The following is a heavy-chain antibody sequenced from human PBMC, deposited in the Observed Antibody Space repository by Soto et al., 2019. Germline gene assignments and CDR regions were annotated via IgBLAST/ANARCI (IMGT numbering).Heavy chain of an antibody. CDR3: SSWQDDYSYYYGMDV. V-gene: IGHV4-39*01. CDR2: IYYSGST. Sequence: SETLSLTCTVSGGSISSSSYYWGWIRQPPGKGLEWIGSIYYSGSTYYNPSLKSRVTISVDTSKNQFSLKLSSVTAADTALYYFSSWQDDYSYYYGMDVWGQGTTVTVSS. CDR1: GGSISSSSYY. D-gene: IGHD6-13*01. J-gene: IGHJ6*02.